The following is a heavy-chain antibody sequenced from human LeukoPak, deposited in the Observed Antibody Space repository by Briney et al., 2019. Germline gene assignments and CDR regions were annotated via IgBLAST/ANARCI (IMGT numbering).Heavy chain of an antibody. J-gene: IGHJ4*02. CDR1: GFTVSSNY. V-gene: IGHV3-66*01. D-gene: IGHD3-3*01. Sequence: PGGSLRLSCAASGFTVSSNYMSWVRQAPGKGLEWVSVIYSGGSTYYADSVKGRFTISRDNSKNTLYLQMNSLRAEDTAVYYCSTFWSGYSYYWGQGTLVTVSS. CDR2: IYSGGST. CDR3: STFWSGYSYY.